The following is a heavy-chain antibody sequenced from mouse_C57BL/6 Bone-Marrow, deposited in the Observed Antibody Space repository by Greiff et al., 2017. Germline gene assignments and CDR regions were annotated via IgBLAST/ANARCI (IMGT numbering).Heavy chain of an antibody. CDR3: ARRYYGSFAY. J-gene: IGHJ3*01. Sequence: EVQLQESGGDLVKPGGSLKLSCAASGFTFSSYGMSWVRQTPDKRLEWVATISSGGSYTYYPDSVKGRFTISRDNAKNTLYLQMSSLKSEDTAMYYCARRYYGSFAYWGQGTLVTVSA. V-gene: IGHV5-6*01. CDR1: GFTFSSYG. CDR2: ISSGGSYT. D-gene: IGHD1-1*01.